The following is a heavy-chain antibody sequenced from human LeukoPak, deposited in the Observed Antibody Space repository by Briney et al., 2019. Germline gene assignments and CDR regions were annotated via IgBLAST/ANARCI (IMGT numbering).Heavy chain of an antibody. V-gene: IGHV1-2*02. D-gene: IGHD1-26*01. CDR3: ARDPAPEGGGAFDI. Sequence: ASVKVSCKASGYTFTGYYMHWVRQAPGQGLEWMGWINPNSGGTNYAQKFQGRVTMTRDTSISTAYMELRSLRSDDTAVYYCARDPAPEGGGAFDIWGQGTMVTVSS. J-gene: IGHJ3*02. CDR1: GYTFTGYY. CDR2: INPNSGGT.